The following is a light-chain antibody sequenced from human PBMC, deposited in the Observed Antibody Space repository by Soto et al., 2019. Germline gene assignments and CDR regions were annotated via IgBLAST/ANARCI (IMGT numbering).Light chain of an antibody. CDR3: QQYGSIPWT. Sequence: EIVLTQSPGTLSLSPGARAPLSCRATESVVSNYLAWYQLKPGQAPRLLIYDASSRATGIPDRFSGSGSGTDFTLTISRLEPEDFAVYYCQQYGSIPWTFGQGTKVDIK. V-gene: IGKV3-20*01. CDR2: DAS. J-gene: IGKJ1*01. CDR1: ESVVSNY.